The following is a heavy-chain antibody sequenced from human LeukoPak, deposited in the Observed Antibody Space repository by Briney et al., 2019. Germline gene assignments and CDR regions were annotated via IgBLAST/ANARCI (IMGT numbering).Heavy chain of an antibody. J-gene: IGHJ3*01. CDR1: GFTFNDYY. V-gene: IGHV3-11*04. CDR2: ISGSGTTI. Sequence: GGSLRLSCAASGFTFNDYYMSWIRQAPGKGLEWVSYISGSGTTIYYPDSVKGRFTISRDNAKNSLYLQMNSLRAEDMAVYYCARVISRWYPGAFDFWGQGTMVTVSS. D-gene: IGHD6-13*01. CDR3: ARVISRWYPGAFDF.